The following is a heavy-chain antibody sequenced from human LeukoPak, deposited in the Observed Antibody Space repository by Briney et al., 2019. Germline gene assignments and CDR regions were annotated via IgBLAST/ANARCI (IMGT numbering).Heavy chain of an antibody. D-gene: IGHD5-24*01. CDR3: ARAGRWLRKLKSGDWFDP. V-gene: IGHV1-69*05. Sequence: SVKVSCKASGYTFTSYDINWVRQATGQGLEWMGGIIPIFGTANYAQKFQGRVTITTDESTSTAYMELSSLRSEDTAVYYCARAGRWLRKLKSGDWFDPWGQGTLVTVSS. CDR1: GYTFTSYD. J-gene: IGHJ5*02. CDR2: IIPIFGTA.